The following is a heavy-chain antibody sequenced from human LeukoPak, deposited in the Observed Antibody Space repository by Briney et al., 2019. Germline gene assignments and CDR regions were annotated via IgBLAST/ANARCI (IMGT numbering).Heavy chain of an antibody. CDR3: ARLNKGSSSWYWGYNWFDP. V-gene: IGHV1-69*05. CDR1: GYTFTSYA. J-gene: IGHJ5*02. D-gene: IGHD6-13*01. CDR2: IIPIFGTA. Sequence: SVKVSCKASGYTFTSYAISWVRQAPGQGLEWMGGIIPIFGTANYAQKFQGRVTITTDESTSTACMELSSLRSEDTAVYYCARLNKGSSSWYWGYNWFDPWGQGTLVTVSS.